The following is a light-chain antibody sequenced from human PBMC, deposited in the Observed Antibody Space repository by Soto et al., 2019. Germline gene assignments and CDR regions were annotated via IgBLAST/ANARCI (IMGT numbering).Light chain of an antibody. CDR3: QQYNSWPPLT. J-gene: IGKJ4*01. CDR2: GAL. CDR1: QSVSSN. Sequence: EIVMTQSPATLSVSPGDRATLSCRASQSVSSNLAWYQQKPGQAPRLLIYGALTRATGIPARFSGSGSGREFTLTISSLQSEDFALYFCQQYNSWPPLTFGGGTKVEIK. V-gene: IGKV3D-15*01.